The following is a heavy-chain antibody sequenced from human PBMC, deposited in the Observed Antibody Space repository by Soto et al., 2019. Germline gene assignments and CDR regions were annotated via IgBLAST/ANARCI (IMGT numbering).Heavy chain of an antibody. Sequence: SETLSLTCTVSGDSISSGGYFWSWIRQHPGEGLDWVGCIYYSGRAYYKPSLKSRLTISVDASRNQFFLKLTSVTAADTAVYFCARGGPPDYWGQGTLVTVSS. CDR3: ARGGPPDY. CDR1: GDSISSGGYF. V-gene: IGHV4-31*03. J-gene: IGHJ4*02. CDR2: IYYSGRA.